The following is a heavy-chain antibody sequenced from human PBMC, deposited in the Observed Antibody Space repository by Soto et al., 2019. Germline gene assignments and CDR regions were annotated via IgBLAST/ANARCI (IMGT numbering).Heavy chain of an antibody. D-gene: IGHD3-3*01. V-gene: IGHV1-8*01. J-gene: IGHJ3*02. CDR1: GYTFTTYD. Sequence: ASVKVSCTASGYTFTTYDVNWVRLATGQGLEWMGWMNPKSGNTGYARKFQGRVTMTRNTSISTAYMELSSLRSEDTAVYYCARGFSRGITIFGVVKREPFDIWGQGTMVTVSS. CDR3: ARGFSRGITIFGVVKREPFDI. CDR2: MNPKSGNT.